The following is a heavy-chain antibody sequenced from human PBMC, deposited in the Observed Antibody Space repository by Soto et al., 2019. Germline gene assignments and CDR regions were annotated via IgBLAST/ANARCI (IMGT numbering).Heavy chain of an antibody. D-gene: IGHD3-22*01. V-gene: IGHV4-30-4*01. CDR1: GGSISSGDYY. J-gene: IGHJ4*02. CDR3: ARGSYYYDSSGYYHY. CDR2: IYYSGST. Sequence: QVQLQESGPGLVKPSQTLSLTCTVSGGSISSGDYYWSWIRQPPGKGLEWIGYIYYSGSTYYNPSLKSRVTISVDTSKNQCSLKLSSVTAADTAVYYCARGSYYYDSSGYYHYRGQGTLVTVSS.